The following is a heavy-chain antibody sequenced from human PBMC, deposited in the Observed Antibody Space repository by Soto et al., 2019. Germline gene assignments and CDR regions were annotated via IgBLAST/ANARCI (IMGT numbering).Heavy chain of an antibody. D-gene: IGHD3-3*01. CDR2: IIPIFGTA. J-gene: IGHJ6*02. CDR1: GGTFSSYA. CDR3: ARGPYYDFWSGYPRWGMDV. V-gene: IGHV1-69*13. Sequence: SVKVSCKASGGTFSSYAISWVRQAPGQGLEWMGGIIPIFGTANYAQKFQGRVTITADESTSTAYMELSSLRSEDTAVYYCARGPYYDFWSGYPRWGMDVWGQGTTVTVSS.